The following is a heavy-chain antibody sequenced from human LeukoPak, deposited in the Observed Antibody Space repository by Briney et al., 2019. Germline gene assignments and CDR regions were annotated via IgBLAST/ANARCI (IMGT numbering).Heavy chain of an antibody. CDR3: ARDDSYCSSTSCYKLDY. CDR1: GGTFSSYA. CDR2: IIPIFGTA. J-gene: IGHJ4*02. D-gene: IGHD2-2*02. Sequence: SVKVSCKASGGTFSSYAISWVRQAPGQGLEWMGGIIPIFGTANYAQKFQGRVTITTDESTSTAYMELSSLRSEDTAVYYCARDDSYCSSTSCYKLDYWGQGTLVTVSS. V-gene: IGHV1-69*05.